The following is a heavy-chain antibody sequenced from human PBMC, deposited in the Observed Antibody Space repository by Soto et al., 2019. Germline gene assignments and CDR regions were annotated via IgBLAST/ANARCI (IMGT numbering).Heavy chain of an antibody. CDR3: ARARAEGYCSGGSCYIYYYMDV. D-gene: IGHD2-15*01. Sequence: PSETLSLTCAVYGGSFSGYYWSWIRQPPGKGLEWIGEINHSGSTNYNPSLKSRVTISVDASKNQFSLKLSSVTAADTAVYYCARARAEGYCSGGSCYIYYYMDVWGKGTTVTASS. CDR2: INHSGST. CDR1: GGSFSGYY. J-gene: IGHJ6*03. V-gene: IGHV4-34*01.